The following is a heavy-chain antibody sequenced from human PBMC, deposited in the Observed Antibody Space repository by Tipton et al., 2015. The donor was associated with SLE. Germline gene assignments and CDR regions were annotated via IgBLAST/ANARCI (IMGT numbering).Heavy chain of an antibody. CDR3: STGSAPVDY. Sequence: SLRLSCAASGFTLSNAWMIWVRQAPGKGLEWVGRIRSNTDGGTTDYAAPVKGRFIISRDDSKNTVYLQMNSLKTEDTAVYYCSTGSAPVDYWGRGTLVTVSS. V-gene: IGHV3-15*01. CDR1: GFTLSNAW. J-gene: IGHJ4*02. CDR2: IRSNTDGGTT. D-gene: IGHD3-10*01.